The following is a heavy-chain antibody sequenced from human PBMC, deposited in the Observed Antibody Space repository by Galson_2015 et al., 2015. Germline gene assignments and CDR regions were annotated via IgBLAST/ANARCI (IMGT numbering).Heavy chain of an antibody. CDR3: AVNGYDSTGYFTVHN. J-gene: IGHJ4*02. D-gene: IGHD3-22*01. CDR2: ICYNEST. Sequence: ETLSLTCTVSGDSVSSSKYYWSWIRQPPGKGLEWLGYICYNESTTYNPSLNSRVTISVAPSQNQFSLRVRSVTAADTAIYYCAVNGYDSTGYFTVHNWGQGALITVAS. V-gene: IGHV4-61*01. CDR1: GDSVSSSKYY.